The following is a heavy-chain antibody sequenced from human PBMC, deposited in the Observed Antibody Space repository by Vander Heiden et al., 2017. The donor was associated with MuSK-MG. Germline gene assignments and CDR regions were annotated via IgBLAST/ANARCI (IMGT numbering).Heavy chain of an antibody. V-gene: IGHV1-69*01. CDR3: AREGSFGELLRGAFDI. CDR1: GGTFSSYA. Sequence: QVQLVQSGAEVKKPGSSVKVSCKASGGTFSSYAISWVRQAPGQGLEWMGGIIPIFGTANYAQKFQGRVTITADESTSTAYMELSSLRSEDTAVYYCAREGSFGELLRGAFDIWGQGTMVTVSS. D-gene: IGHD3-10*01. CDR2: IIPIFGTA. J-gene: IGHJ3*02.